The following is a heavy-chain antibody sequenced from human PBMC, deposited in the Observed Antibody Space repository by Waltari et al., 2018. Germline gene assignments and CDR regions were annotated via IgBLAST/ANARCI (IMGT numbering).Heavy chain of an antibody. J-gene: IGHJ6*02. D-gene: IGHD3-3*01. V-gene: IGHV3-74*01. CDR3: ARDWRNLGMDV. Sequence: VQMVESGGGLVQPGGSLRLSCEASGFPLGNLWGYWVGQRPGKGLMWVSRINYERKRTRDADSVKGRVTNSRDNAKNMVYLQMTRLRDEDKGVYYCARDWRNLGMDVWGQGTTVTVSS. CDR2: INYERKRT. CDR1: GFPLGNLW.